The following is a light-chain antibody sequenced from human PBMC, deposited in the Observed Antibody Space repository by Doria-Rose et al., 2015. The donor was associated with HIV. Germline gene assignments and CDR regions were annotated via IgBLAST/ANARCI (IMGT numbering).Light chain of an antibody. CDR3: QLYDDLLLFT. J-gene: IGKJ3*01. CDR2: DAS. CDR1: QDITTY. V-gene: IGKV1-33*01. Sequence: SLSASVGDRVTITCQASQDITTYLNWYQQRPGKAPKLLISDASNLEAGVPSRFSGSGSGTDFTLTINSLQPEDIATYYCQLYDDLLLFTFGPGTQVDIK.